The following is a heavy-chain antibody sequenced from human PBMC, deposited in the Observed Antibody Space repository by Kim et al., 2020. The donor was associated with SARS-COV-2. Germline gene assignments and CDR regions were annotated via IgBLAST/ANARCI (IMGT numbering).Heavy chain of an antibody. V-gene: IGHV3-20*04. D-gene: IGHD1-26*01. Sequence: GGSLRLSCAASGFTFGGYGMSWVRQAPGKGLEWVSVIYCDGGSTDYADSVKGRFTISRDNSKNSLYLQMNSLRAEDTALYYCARGLSLYSWGYCGWFDPWGQGTLVTVSS. J-gene: IGHJ5*02. CDR2: IYCDGGST. CDR1: GFTFGGYG. CDR3: ARGLSLYSWGYCGWFDP.